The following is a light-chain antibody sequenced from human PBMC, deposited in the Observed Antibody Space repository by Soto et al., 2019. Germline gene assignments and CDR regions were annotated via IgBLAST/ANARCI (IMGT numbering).Light chain of an antibody. CDR2: GAT. Sequence: ETVMTQSPATLSVSPGERGTLSCRASQSVSSNLAWYQQKPGQAPRLLIHGATTRAAGIPARFSGSGSGAEFTLTISSLQSEDFAVYYCQQYNNWPITFGQGTRLEIK. V-gene: IGKV3-15*01. CDR1: QSVSSN. J-gene: IGKJ5*01. CDR3: QQYNNWPIT.